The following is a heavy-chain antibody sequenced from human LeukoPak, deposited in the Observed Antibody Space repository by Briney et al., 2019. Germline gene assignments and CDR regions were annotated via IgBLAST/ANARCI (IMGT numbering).Heavy chain of an antibody. Sequence: GGSLRLSCAASGFTFSSYAMSWVRQAPGKGLEWVSAISGSGGSTYYADSVKGRFTISRDNSKNTLYLQMNSLRAEDTAVYYCARVYSPYCSGGSCYFDYWGQGTLVTVSS. CDR2: ISGSGGST. CDR3: ARVYSPYCSGGSCYFDY. D-gene: IGHD2-15*01. CDR1: GFTFSSYA. J-gene: IGHJ4*02. V-gene: IGHV3-23*01.